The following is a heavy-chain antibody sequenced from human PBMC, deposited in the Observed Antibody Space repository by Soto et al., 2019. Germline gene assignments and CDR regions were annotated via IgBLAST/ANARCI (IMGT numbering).Heavy chain of an antibody. D-gene: IGHD3-10*01. Sequence: EVQLLESGGGLVKPGGSLRLSCAASGFTFSKYAMSWVRQAPGKGLEWVSSISANGGIRDYADSAKGRFTISRDNFQNILSLQMDSLRGDDTALDFCAKDKYTDSVRKVWFGDYWGRGTLVTVSS. CDR1: GFTFSKYA. J-gene: IGHJ2*01. V-gene: IGHV3-23*01. CDR3: AKDKYTDSVRKVWFGDY. CDR2: ISANGGIR.